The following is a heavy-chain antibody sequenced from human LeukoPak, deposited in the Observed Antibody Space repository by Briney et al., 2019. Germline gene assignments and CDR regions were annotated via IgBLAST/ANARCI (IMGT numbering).Heavy chain of an antibody. Sequence: PSETLSLTCTVSGGSISSSSYYWGWIRQPPGKGLEWIGHNGNTNYNPSLKSRVTISVDTSKNQFSLNLNTVTAADTAVYYCATYYGGAGGRGHWGPGTLVTVSS. CDR3: ATYYGGAGGRGH. CDR2: NGNT. J-gene: IGHJ4*02. CDR1: GGSISSSSYY. V-gene: IGHV4-39*07. D-gene: IGHD2-21*01.